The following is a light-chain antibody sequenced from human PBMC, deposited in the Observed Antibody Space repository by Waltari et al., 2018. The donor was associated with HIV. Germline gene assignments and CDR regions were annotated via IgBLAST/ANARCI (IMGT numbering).Light chain of an antibody. CDR2: DNN. J-gene: IGLJ3*02. V-gene: IGLV1-51*01. Sequence: QSVLTQPPSVSAAPGQRVTISCSGSSPNIGNNYVSWYQHLPGAAPKPLIYDNNDRPSGIPDRVSGSKSGTSATLVITGLQTGDEADYYCGTWDSSLSAVFGGGTKLTVL. CDR1: SPNIGNNY. CDR3: GTWDSSLSAV.